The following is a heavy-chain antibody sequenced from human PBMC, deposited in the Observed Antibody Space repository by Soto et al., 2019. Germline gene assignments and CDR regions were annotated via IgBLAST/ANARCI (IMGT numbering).Heavy chain of an antibody. CDR1: GGSFSGYY. CDR3: ARGSRLRNYYYYGMDV. CDR2: INHSGST. J-gene: IGHJ6*02. Sequence: SETLSLTCAVYGGSFSGYYWSWIRQPPGKGLEWIGEINHSGSTNYNPSLKSRVTISVDTSKNQFSLKLSSVTAADTVVYYCARGSRLRNYYYYGMDVWGQGTTVTVSS. D-gene: IGHD2-21*02. V-gene: IGHV4-34*01.